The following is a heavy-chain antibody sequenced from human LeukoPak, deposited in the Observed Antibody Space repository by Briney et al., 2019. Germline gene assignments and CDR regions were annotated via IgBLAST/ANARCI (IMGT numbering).Heavy chain of an antibody. J-gene: IGHJ4*02. Sequence: GGSLRLSCAASRFTFSGYAMSWVRQAPGKGLEWVSTITGSGDTTYYADSVKGRFTISRDNSKNTLYLQMNSLRAEDTAVYYCARFTHGGDFDYWGQGTLVTVSS. V-gene: IGHV3-23*01. CDR1: RFTFSGYA. D-gene: IGHD2-21*01. CDR3: ARFTHGGDFDY. CDR2: ITGSGDTT.